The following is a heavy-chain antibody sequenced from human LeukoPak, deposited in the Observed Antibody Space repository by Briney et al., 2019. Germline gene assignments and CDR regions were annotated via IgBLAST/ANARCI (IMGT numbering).Heavy chain of an antibody. J-gene: IGHJ5*02. CDR2: MSYDGGNK. CDR3: ARTLTMLSWFDP. CDR1: GFTFSSYA. Sequence: PGGSLRLSCAASGFTFSSYAMHWVRQAPGKGLEWVAVMSYDGGNKYYPDSVKGRFTISRDNSKNTLYLQMNSLRPEDTAVYYCARTLTMLSWFDPWGQGTLVTVSS. D-gene: IGHD4/OR15-4a*01. V-gene: IGHV3-30-3*01.